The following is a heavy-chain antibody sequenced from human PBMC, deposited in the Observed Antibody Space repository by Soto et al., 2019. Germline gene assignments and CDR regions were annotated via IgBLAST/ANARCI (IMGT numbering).Heavy chain of an antibody. D-gene: IGHD3-3*01. J-gene: IGHJ4*02. Sequence: GGSLRLSCAASGFTFSSYAMHWVRQAPGKGLEWVAVISYDGSNKYYADSVKGRFTISRDISKNTLYLQMNSLRAEDTAVYYCARDKFGRRFLEWFTSTWDYWGQGTLVTVSS. CDR2: ISYDGSNK. CDR3: ARDKFGRRFLEWFTSTWDY. CDR1: GFTFSSYA. V-gene: IGHV3-30-3*01.